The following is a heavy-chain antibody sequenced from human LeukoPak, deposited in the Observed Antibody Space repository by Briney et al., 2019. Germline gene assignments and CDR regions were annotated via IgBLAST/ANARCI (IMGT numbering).Heavy chain of an antibody. CDR1: GFTFSSYA. D-gene: IGHD4/OR15-4a*01. Sequence: PGGSLRLSCAASGFTFSSYAMSWVRQAPGKGLEWVSAISGSGGSTYYADSVKGRFTISRDNSRNTLYLQMNSLRVEDTAVYYCTRPHAGGAYYYHQYWGQGTLVTVSS. CDR2: ISGSGGST. CDR3: TRPHAGGAYYYHQY. J-gene: IGHJ4*02. V-gene: IGHV3-23*01.